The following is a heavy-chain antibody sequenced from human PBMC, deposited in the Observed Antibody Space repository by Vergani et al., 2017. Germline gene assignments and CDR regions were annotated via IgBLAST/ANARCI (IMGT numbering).Heavy chain of an antibody. Sequence: QVQLQESGPGLVKPSETLTLTCDVSDSSIMTNPYWGWFRQSPGKGLEWIGCIHHSGDTHYNSSLKSRVSISIVSSSKFSLSLTSVTAADTASYYCAGPRGSGGFFPSSYFYGMDVWGHGTTVTVSS. V-gene: IGHV4-38-2*01. CDR3: AGPRGSGGFFPSSYFYGMDV. CDR2: IHHSGDT. CDR1: DSSIMTNPY. J-gene: IGHJ6*02. D-gene: IGHD3-10*01.